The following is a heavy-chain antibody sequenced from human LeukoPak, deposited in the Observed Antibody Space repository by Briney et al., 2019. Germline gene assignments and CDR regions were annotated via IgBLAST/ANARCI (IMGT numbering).Heavy chain of an antibody. CDR3: ARVGWELLNLHFDP. V-gene: IGHV3-7*03. Sequence: GGSLRLSCAASGLTFSSHWMHWVRQAPGKGLVWVASIKKDGSQKYYVDSVKGRFTISRDNAQNSLYLQMSSLRVEDTAIYSCARVGWELLNLHFDPWGQGTLVTVSS. J-gene: IGHJ5*02. CDR2: IKKDGSQK. CDR1: GLTFSSHW. D-gene: IGHD1-26*01.